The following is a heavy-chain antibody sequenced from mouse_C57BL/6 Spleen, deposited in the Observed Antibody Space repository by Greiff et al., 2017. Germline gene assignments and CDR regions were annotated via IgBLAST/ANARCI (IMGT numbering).Heavy chain of an antibody. CDR1: GYSFTDYN. V-gene: IGHV1-39*01. CDR2: INPNYGTT. Sequence: EVQGVESGPELVKPGASVKISCKASGYSFTDYNMNWVKQSNGKSLEWIGVINPNYGTTSYNQKFKGKATLTVDQSSSTAYMQLNSLTSEDSAVYYCAREGDGYPSYWYFDVWGTGTTVTVSS. J-gene: IGHJ1*03. CDR3: AREGDGYPSYWYFDV. D-gene: IGHD2-3*01.